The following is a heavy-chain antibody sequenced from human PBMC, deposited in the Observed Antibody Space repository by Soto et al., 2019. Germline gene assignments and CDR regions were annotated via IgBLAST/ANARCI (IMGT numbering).Heavy chain of an antibody. CDR3: ARDRVESGYPEYFQH. CDR1: GFTVSSNY. CDR2: IYSGGGT. Sequence: HPGGSLRLSCAASGFTVSSNYMSWVRQAPGKGLEWVSVIYSGGGTYYADSVKGRFTISRDNSKNTLYLQMNSLRAEDTAVYYCARDRVESGYPEYFQHWGQGTLVTVSS. D-gene: IGHD3-22*01. J-gene: IGHJ1*01. V-gene: IGHV3-53*01.